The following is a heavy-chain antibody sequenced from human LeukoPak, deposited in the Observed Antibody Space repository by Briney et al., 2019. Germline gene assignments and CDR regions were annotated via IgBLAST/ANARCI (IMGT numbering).Heavy chain of an antibody. D-gene: IGHD2-2*01. J-gene: IGHJ4*02. CDR2: ISSSGITI. V-gene: IGHV3-48*03. CDR3: ARGDRRLYPINIVVVPAALSY. Sequence: GGSLRVSCAASGFTFSSYEMNWVRQAPGKWLEWVSYISSSGITIYYADSVKGRFTIARDNAKNSLYLQMNSLRAEDTAVYYCARGDRRLYPINIVVVPAALSYWGQGTLVTVSS. CDR1: GFTFSSYE.